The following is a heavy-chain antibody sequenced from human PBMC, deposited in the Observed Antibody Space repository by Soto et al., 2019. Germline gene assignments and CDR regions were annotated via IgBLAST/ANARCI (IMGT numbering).Heavy chain of an antibody. CDR1: GGSISSYY. CDR2: IFYSGST. D-gene: IGHD2-8*01. J-gene: IGHJ4*02. Sequence: LSLTCTVSGGSISSYYWSWIRQPPGKGLEWIGYIFYSGSTNYTPSLKSRVTISLNTSRNQFSLKLSSVTAADTALYYCARSTQKVNKYAPATLLDYWGQGILVTVSS. CDR3: ARSTQKVNKYAPATLLDY. V-gene: IGHV4-59*01.